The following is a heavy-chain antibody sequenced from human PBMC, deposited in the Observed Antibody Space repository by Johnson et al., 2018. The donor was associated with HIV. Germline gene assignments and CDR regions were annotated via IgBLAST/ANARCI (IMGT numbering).Heavy chain of an antibody. CDR1: GFTVSSYY. V-gene: IGHV3-66*01. J-gene: IGHJ3*02. CDR2: LFSGGST. D-gene: IGHD5-24*01. CDR3: ARACRDGYTCDAFDI. Sequence: VQVLESGGGLVQPGGSLRLSCAASGFTVSSYYMTWVRQAPGKGLEWVSVLFSGGSTYYADAVNGRFTISRDNSKNTLYLQMNSLRAEDTALYYCARACRDGYTCDAFDIWGQGTMVTVSS.